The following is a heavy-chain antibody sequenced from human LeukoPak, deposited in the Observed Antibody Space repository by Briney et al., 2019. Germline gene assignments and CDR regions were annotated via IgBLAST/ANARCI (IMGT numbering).Heavy chain of an antibody. CDR2: INSDGSST. J-gene: IGHJ5*02. CDR1: GFTFSSYW. V-gene: IGHV3-74*01. D-gene: IGHD4-17*01. CDR3: VKYGDYKFDP. Sequence: GGSLRLSCAASGFTFSSYWMHWVRQAPGKGLVWVSRINSDGSSTSYADSVKGRFTISRDNAKNALYLQMNSLRAEDPAVYYCVKYGDYKFDPWGQGTLVTVSS.